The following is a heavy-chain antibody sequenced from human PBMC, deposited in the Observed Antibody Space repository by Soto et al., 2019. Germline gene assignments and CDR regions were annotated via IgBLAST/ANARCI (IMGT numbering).Heavy chain of an antibody. CDR2: ISWDGGST. Sequence: EVQLVESGGVVVQPGGSLRLSCAASGFTFDDYTMHWVRQAPGKGLEWVSLISWDGGSTYYADSVKGRFTISRDNSKNYLYLQMNSLRTEDTALYYCAKESAGIAVTYGMDVWGQGTTVTVSS. CDR3: AKESAGIAVTYGMDV. J-gene: IGHJ6*02. V-gene: IGHV3-43*01. CDR1: GFTFDDYT. D-gene: IGHD6-19*01.